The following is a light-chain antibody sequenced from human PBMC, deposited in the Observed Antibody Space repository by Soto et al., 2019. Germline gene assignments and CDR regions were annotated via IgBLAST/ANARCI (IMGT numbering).Light chain of an antibody. V-gene: IGLV1-44*01. CDR3: AAWDDSLNGYWV. Sequence: QSVLTQPPSASGTPGQRVTISCSGSSSNIGSDTVIWYQQLPGTAPKLLIYSNNQRPSGVPDRFSGSKSGTSASLAISGLQSEDEADYYCAAWDDSLNGYWVFGGGTKLTVL. CDR2: SNN. J-gene: IGLJ3*02. CDR1: SSNIGSDT.